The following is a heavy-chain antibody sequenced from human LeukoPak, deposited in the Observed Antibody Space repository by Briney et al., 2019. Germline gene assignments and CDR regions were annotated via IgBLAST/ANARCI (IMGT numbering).Heavy chain of an antibody. V-gene: IGHV4-59*01. CDR1: GFTFNSYE. D-gene: IGHD3-10*01. J-gene: IGHJ4*02. CDR3: ARVGGSGSSFDY. CDR2: IHYTGTA. Sequence: PGGSLRLSCAASGFTFNSYEMNWVRQAPGKGLEWIGYIHYTGTANYNPSLRSRVTISVDTSKNLFSLRLTYLTAADTAVYYCARVGGSGSSFDYWGQGTQVTVSS.